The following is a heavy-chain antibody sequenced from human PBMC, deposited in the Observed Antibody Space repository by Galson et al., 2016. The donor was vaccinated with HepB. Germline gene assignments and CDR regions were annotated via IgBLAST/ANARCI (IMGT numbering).Heavy chain of an antibody. D-gene: IGHD3-16*02. CDR3: ARDPAAGDEYLWGSYPQ. Sequence: TLSLTCTVSGGSISSGAYYWSWIRQRPGKGLEWIGYIYYSGSTYHNPSLKSRVSISIDTSKNQFSLKLNSVTAADTAVYYCARDPAAGDEYLWGSYPQWGQGTLVTVSS. CDR1: GGSISSGAYY. V-gene: IGHV4-31*03. J-gene: IGHJ4*02. CDR2: IYYSGST.